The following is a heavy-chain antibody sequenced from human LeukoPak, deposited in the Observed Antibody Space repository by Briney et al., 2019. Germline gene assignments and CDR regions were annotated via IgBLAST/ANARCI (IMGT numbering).Heavy chain of an antibody. D-gene: IGHD5-18*01. CDR3: ARLQIQLWFFDY. V-gene: IGHV3-11*01. CDR2: ISSSGSTI. Sequence: KASETLSLTCTVSGGSISSYYWNWIRQAPGKGLEWVSYISSSGSTIYYADSVKGRFTISRDNAKNSLYLQMNSLRAEDTAVYYCARLQIQLWFFDYWGQGTLVTVSS. J-gene: IGHJ4*02. CDR1: GGSISSYY.